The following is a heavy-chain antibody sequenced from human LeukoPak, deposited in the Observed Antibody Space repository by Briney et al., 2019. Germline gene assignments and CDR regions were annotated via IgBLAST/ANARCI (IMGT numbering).Heavy chain of an antibody. J-gene: IGHJ4*02. D-gene: IGHD2-8*01. CDR1: GYTFTDYY. V-gene: IGHV1-2*02. CDR3: ARGSDVLPVYYFDY. CDR2: INPNSGGT. Sequence: GASVKVSCKASGYTFTDYYMHWVRQAPGQGLERMGWINPNSGGTNYAQKFQGRVTMTRDTSISTAYIEVSRLRSDDTAVYYCARGSDVLPVYYFDYWGQGTLVTVSS.